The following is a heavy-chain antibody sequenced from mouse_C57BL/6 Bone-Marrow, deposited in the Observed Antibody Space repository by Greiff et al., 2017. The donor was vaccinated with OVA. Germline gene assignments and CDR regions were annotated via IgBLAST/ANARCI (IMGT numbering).Heavy chain of an antibody. CDR3: ARWGGYGNYGFAY. CDR2: IYPRSGNT. J-gene: IGHJ3*01. CDR1: GYTFTSYG. Sequence: QVHVKQSGAELARPGASVKLSCKASGYTFTSYGISWVKQRTGQGLEWIGEIYPRSGNTYYNEKFKGKATLTADKSSSTAYMELRSLTSEGSAVYFCARWGGYGNYGFAYWGQGTLVTVSA. V-gene: IGHV1-81*01. D-gene: IGHD2-1*01.